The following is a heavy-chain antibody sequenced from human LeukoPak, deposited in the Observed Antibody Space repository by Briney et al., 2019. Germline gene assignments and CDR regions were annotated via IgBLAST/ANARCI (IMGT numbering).Heavy chain of an antibody. J-gene: IGHJ5*02. Sequence: PGGSLRLSCAASGFTFSTSWMSWVRQAPGKGLEWVANIKQDGSEKYYVDSVKGRFTISRDNSKNTLYLQMNSLRAEDTAVFYCARRTGVATTWGQGTLVTVSS. D-gene: IGHD6-19*01. CDR1: GFTFSTSW. CDR2: IKQDGSEK. V-gene: IGHV3-7*01. CDR3: ARRTGVATT.